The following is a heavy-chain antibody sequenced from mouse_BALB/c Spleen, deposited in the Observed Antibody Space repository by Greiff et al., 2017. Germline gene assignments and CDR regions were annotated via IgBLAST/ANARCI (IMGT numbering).Heavy chain of an antibody. CDR3: ALIYYDYDGFAY. Sequence: EVKVVESGGGLVKPGGSLKLSCAASGFTFSSYAMSWVRQTPEKRLEWVASISSGGSTYYPDSVKGRFTISRDNARNILYLQMSSLRSEDTAMYYCALIYYDYDGFAYWGQGTLVTVSA. V-gene: IGHV5-6-5*01. CDR2: ISSGGST. D-gene: IGHD2-4*01. CDR1: GFTFSSYA. J-gene: IGHJ3*01.